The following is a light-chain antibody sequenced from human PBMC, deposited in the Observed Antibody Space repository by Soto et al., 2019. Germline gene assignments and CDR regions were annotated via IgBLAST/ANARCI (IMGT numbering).Light chain of an antibody. CDR2: GAS. J-gene: IGKJ2*01. Sequence: EIVLTQSPGTLSLSPGERVTLSCRASQSLPTKALAWYQQKPGQTPRLLIYGASTRDTAIPDRFNGSGSGTDFTLTVSRLEPEDFGVYYCQQFVNSPYMYTFGQGTKLEI. V-gene: IGKV3-20*01. CDR1: QSLPTKA. CDR3: QQFVNSPYMYT.